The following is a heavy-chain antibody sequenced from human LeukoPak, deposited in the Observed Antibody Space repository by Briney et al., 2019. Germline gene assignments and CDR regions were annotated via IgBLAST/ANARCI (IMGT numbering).Heavy chain of an antibody. Sequence: QPGGSLRLSCATSGFSFSSFGMSWVRQAPGRGLQWVSSISGDGRDTFYADSVKGRFTVSRDNSKTTMFLQMNSLKTEDTAVYYCTSSGAYYYDSSGFGYWGQGTLVTVSS. CDR1: GFSFSSFG. J-gene: IGHJ4*02. V-gene: IGHV3-23*01. D-gene: IGHD3-22*01. CDR3: TSSGAYYYDSSGFGY. CDR2: ISGDGRDT.